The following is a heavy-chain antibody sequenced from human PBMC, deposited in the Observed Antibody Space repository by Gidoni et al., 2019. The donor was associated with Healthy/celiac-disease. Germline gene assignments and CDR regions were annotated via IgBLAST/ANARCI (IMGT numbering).Heavy chain of an antibody. CDR1: GGTFISYA. J-gene: IGHJ3*02. CDR2: IIPIFGTA. D-gene: IGHD2-15*01. V-gene: IGHV1-69*01. Sequence: QVQPVQSGAEVKKPGSSVKVSCKASGGTFISYAISWVQQAPGQGREWKGGIIPIFGTANYAQKFQGRVTITADESTSTAYMELSSLRSEDTAVYYCARAVVVAATHALDIWGQGTMVTVSS. CDR3: ARAVVVAATHALDI.